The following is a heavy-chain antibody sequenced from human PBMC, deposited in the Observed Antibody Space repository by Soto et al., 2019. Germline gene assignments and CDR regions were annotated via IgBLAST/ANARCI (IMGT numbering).Heavy chain of an antibody. V-gene: IGHV4-30-4*01. CDR2: IYYTGNN. J-gene: IGHJ4*02. Sequence: LSLTCTVPGGSISSGAHYWNWIRQHPGKGLEWIGYIYYTGNNFYNPALKSRVAMSVDPSTNQFSLKLASVTDADTAVYFCAREPKQNYDSSPWNGGFDSWGPGTLVTVSS. CDR1: GGSISSGAHY. CDR3: AREPKQNYDSSPWNGGFDS. D-gene: IGHD3-22*01.